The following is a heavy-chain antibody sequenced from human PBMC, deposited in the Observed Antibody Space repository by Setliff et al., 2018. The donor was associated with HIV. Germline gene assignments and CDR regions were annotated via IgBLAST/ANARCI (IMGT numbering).Heavy chain of an antibody. V-gene: IGHV4-61*09. CDR3: ARGIGTRYNYYMDV. J-gene: IGHJ6*03. D-gene: IGHD1-20*01. CDR1: GGSISNGDHY. Sequence: SETLSLTCTVSGGSISNGDHYWTWIRQSAGKGLEWIGHINTSGSTKYNPSLKSRVTMSADTSRNQLSLKLSSVTAADTAVYYCARGIGTRYNYYMDVWGIGTTVTVSS. CDR2: INTSGST.